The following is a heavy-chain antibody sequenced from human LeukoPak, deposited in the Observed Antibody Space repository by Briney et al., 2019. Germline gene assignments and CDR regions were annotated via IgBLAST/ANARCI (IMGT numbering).Heavy chain of an antibody. D-gene: IGHD3-3*01. Sequence: PGGSLRLSCAASGFTFSSYSMNWVRQAPGKGLEWVSSISSSSSYIYYADSVKGRFTISRDNSKNTLCLQMNSLRAEDTAVYYCAKSMEWLLFLSHFDYWGQGTLVTVSS. CDR1: GFTFSSYS. CDR2: ISSSSSYI. V-gene: IGHV3-21*04. J-gene: IGHJ4*02. CDR3: AKSMEWLLFLSHFDY.